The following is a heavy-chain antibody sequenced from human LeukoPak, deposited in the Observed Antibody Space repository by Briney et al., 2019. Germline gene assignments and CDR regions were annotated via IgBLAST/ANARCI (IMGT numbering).Heavy chain of an antibody. V-gene: IGHV3-23*01. Sequence: GGSLRLSCAASGFTFSSYAMSWVRQAPGKGLEWVSAISGSGGSTYYADSVKGRFTISRDNSKNTLYLQMNSLRAEDTAVYYCATPLGLHLPYYDYVWGSYPFDYWGQGTLVTVSS. J-gene: IGHJ4*02. CDR1: GFTFSSYA. CDR3: ATPLGLHLPYYDYVWGSYPFDY. D-gene: IGHD3-16*01. CDR2: ISGSGGST.